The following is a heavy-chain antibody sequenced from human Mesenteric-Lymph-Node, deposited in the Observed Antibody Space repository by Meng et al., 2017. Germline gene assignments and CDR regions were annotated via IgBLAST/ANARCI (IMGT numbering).Heavy chain of an antibody. V-gene: IGHV4-4*07. J-gene: IGHJ4*02. Sequence: SETLSLTCTVSGGSISSFYWSWIRQPAGKGLEWIGRIYTSGSTDYNPSLISRVTMSVDTSKNQFSLKLSSVTAADTAVYYCARDSKATYYYGSGSYPYFDYWGQGTLVTSPQ. CDR3: ARDSKATYYYGSGSYPYFDY. D-gene: IGHD3-10*01. CDR2: IYTSGST. CDR1: GGSISSFY.